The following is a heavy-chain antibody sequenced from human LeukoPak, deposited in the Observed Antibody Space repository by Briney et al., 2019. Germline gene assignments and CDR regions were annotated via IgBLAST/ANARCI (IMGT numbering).Heavy chain of an antibody. CDR3: ARDWFHAIDY. J-gene: IGHJ4*02. D-gene: IGHD2/OR15-2a*01. Sequence: GGSLRLSCAASGFTFDDYAMHWVRQAPGKGLEWVSGISWNSGVIGYAESVKGRFTISRDNAKNTLYLQMNSLRAEDTAVYYCARDWFHAIDYWGQGTLVTVSS. V-gene: IGHV3-9*01. CDR1: GFTFDDYA. CDR2: ISWNSGVI.